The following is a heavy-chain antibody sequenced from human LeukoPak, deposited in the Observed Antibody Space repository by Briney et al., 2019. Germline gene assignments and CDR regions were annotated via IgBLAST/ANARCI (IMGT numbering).Heavy chain of an antibody. CDR2: INPDGSTT. CDR1: GFTFSSYW. V-gene: IGHV3-74*01. D-gene: IGHD3-3*02. J-gene: IGHJ4*02. CDR3: ARVSVGRYYFDN. Sequence: GGSLRLSCAASGFTFSSYWMHWVRQAPGKGLVWVSRINPDGSTTSYADSVKGRFTISRDSAKNTLYLQMNSLRAEDTVVYYCARVSVGRYYFDNWGQGTPVTVS.